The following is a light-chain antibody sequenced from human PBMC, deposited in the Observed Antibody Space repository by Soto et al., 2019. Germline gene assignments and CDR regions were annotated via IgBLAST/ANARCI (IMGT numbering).Light chain of an antibody. CDR2: AAS. V-gene: IGKV1-6*01. Sequence: IQMTQSPSSLSASVGDRVTITCRASQGIRSDLGWYQQKPGKAPKLLIYAASSLQSGVSSRFSGSGSGTDFTLTISSLQPEDFATYYCLQDYNYPWTFGQGTKVEIK. CDR3: LQDYNYPWT. J-gene: IGKJ1*01. CDR1: QGIRSD.